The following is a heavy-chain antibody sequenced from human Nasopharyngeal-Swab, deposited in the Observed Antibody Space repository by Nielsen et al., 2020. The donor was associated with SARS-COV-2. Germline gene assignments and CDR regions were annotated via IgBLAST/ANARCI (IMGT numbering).Heavy chain of an antibody. CDR3: ARAPRGWYDYYYYGMDV. Sequence: ASVKVSCKASGYTFTNYDINWVRQATGQGLEWMGWMNPNSGNTGYAQIFQGRVSMTRNTSISTAYMELSSLRSEDTAVYYCARAPRGWYDYYYYGMDVWGQGTTVTVSS. CDR1: GYTFTNYD. V-gene: IGHV1-8*01. CDR2: MNPNSGNT. J-gene: IGHJ6*02. D-gene: IGHD6-19*01.